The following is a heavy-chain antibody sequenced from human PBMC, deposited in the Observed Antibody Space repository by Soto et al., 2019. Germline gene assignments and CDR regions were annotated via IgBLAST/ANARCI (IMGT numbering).Heavy chain of an antibody. CDR3: AKVGGNAGTTFDYYNGMDV. V-gene: IGHV3-30*18. D-gene: IGHD6-13*01. Sequence: QVQLVESGGGVVQPGRSLRLSCAASGFTFSSYGMHWVRQAPGKGLEWVAVISYDGSNKYYADSVKGRFTISRDNSKKTLYRQMNSLRAADTAVYYCAKVGGNAGTTFDYYNGMDVWGQGTTVTVSS. J-gene: IGHJ6*02. CDR2: ISYDGSNK. CDR1: GFTFSSYG.